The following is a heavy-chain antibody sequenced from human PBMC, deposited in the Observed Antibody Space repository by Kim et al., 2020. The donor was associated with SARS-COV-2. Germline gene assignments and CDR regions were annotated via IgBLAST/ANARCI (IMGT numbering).Heavy chain of an antibody. CDR3: ARVKVFYSYGYVRPDY. J-gene: IGHJ4*02. CDR1: GYTFTSYG. D-gene: IGHD5-18*01. Sequence: ASVKVSCKASGYTFTSYGISWVRQAPGQGLEWMGWISAYNGNTNYAQKLQGRVTMTTDTSTSTAYMELRSLRSDDTAVYYCARVKVFYSYGYVRPDYWGQGTLVTVSS. CDR2: ISAYNGNT. V-gene: IGHV1-18*04.